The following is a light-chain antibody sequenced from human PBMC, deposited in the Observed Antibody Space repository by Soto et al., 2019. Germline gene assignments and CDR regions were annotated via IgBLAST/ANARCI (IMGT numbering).Light chain of an antibody. CDR2: DAS. Sequence: EIVLTQSPATLSLSPGERATLSCRASQSISSSLAWYQQKPGQAPRLLIYDASTRATGFPARFSGSGSWTDFKFTIGSLQAEDVVVYYCQQRYEWRPTFGRGTKVEIK. CDR3: QQRYEWRPT. J-gene: IGKJ1*01. CDR1: QSISSS. V-gene: IGKV3-11*01.